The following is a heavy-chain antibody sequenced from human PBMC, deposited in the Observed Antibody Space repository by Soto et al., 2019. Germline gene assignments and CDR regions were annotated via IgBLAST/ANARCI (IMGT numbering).Heavy chain of an antibody. V-gene: IGHV3-21*02. J-gene: IGHJ4*02. Sequence: EVLLVESGGGLVKPGGSLRLSCAASGFTFGSYSMVWVRQAPEKGLEWVSSIGGSSGHIYYADSLKGRFTISRDNAKNSLYLQMNSLRVEDTAVYYCTRTNGAYSNYFDYWGQGPLVTVSS. CDR2: IGGSSGHI. CDR3: TRTNGAYSNYFDY. D-gene: IGHD2-8*01. CDR1: GFTFGSYS.